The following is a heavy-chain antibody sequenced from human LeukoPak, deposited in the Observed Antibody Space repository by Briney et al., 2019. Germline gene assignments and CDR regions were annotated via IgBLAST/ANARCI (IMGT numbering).Heavy chain of an antibody. CDR3: ARGANFWSGYYTNWFDP. V-gene: IGHV4-34*01. D-gene: IGHD3-3*01. J-gene: IGHJ5*02. CDR2: INHSGST. Sequence: SETLSLTCAVYGGSFSGYYWSWIRQPPGKGLEWIGEINHSGSTNYNPSLKSRVTMSVDTSKNQFSLKLSSVAAADTAVYYCARGANFWSGYYTNWFDPWGQGTLVTVSS. CDR1: GGSFSGYY.